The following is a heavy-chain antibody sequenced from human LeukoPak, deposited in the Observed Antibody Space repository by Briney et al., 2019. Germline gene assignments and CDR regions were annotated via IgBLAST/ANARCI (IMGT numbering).Heavy chain of an antibody. CDR1: GYTFTHYY. J-gene: IGHJ4*02. D-gene: IGHD1-26*01. V-gene: IGHV1-2*02. CDR2: INPNPNSGGT. CDR3: ARGSYGYD. Sequence: ASVNVSCTPSGYTFTHYYLHWVRQAPGQGLEWVGWINPNPNSGGTSYAQKFQGRVTMTRDTSINTAYMELSGLRSDDTAVYFCARGSYGYDWGQGTLVTVSS.